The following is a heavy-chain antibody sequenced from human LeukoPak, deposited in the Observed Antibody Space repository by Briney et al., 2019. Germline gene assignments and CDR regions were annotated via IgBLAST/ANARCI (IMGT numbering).Heavy chain of an antibody. D-gene: IGHD1-26*01. V-gene: IGHV5-51*01. CDR2: IYPGDSDT. CDR3: ARQWELGSTDAFDI. J-gene: IGHJ3*02. Sequence: GESLKISCKGSEYTFDIYWIGWVRQIPGKGLEWVGIIYPGDSDTRYSPSFQGLVTMSADKSITTAYLQWSSLKASDTAMYYCARQWELGSTDAFDIWGQGTMVTVSS. CDR1: EYTFDIYW.